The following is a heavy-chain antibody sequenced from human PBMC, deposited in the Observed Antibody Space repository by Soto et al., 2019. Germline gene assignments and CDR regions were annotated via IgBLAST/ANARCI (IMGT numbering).Heavy chain of an antibody. CDR1: GYTFARSS. CDR3: APYYNKWKT. V-gene: IGHV5-51*01. D-gene: IGHD1-20*01. Sequence: PGESLKISCKASGYTFARSSIGWVRQMPGKGLELMGIIYPANSETTYTPSFQGQVTISADMSNSTAYLQGIRLQASDTAIYYCAPYYNKWKTGGQGTLVTVSS. CDR2: IYPANSET. J-gene: IGHJ4*02.